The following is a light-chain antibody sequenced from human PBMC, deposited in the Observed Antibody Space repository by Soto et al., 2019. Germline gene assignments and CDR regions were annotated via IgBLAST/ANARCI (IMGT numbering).Light chain of an antibody. CDR3: QHYNSYSES. CDR2: KAS. Sequence: DIQMTQSPSTLSGSVGDRVTITCRASQTISSWLAWYQQKPGKAPKLLIYKASTLNSGVPSRFSGSGSWSEFNLTISSLQPDDFANYYCQHYNSYSESFGQGTKVEL. CDR1: QTISSW. V-gene: IGKV1-5*03. J-gene: IGKJ1*01.